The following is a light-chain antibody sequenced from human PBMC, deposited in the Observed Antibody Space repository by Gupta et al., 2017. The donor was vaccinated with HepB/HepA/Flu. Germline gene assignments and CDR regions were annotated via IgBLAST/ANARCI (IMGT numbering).Light chain of an antibody. CDR1: NTDVGSYNY. J-gene: IGLJ2*01. V-gene: IGLV2-11*01. CDR2: DVS. CDR3: CSYAGSFHVV. Sequence: QSALTQPRSVSGSPGQSVNISCTGTNTDVGSYNYVSWYQQHPGKAPKLMIYDVSKRPSGVPDRFSGSRSGNTASLTISGLQAEDEADYYCCSYAGSFHVVFGGGTKLTVL.